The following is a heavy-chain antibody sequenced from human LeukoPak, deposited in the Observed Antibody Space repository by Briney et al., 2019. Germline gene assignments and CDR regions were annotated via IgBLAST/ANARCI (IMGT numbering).Heavy chain of an antibody. CDR3: AKDRAMVRGVTYFDY. Sequence: GGSLRLSCAASGFTFSSNAMSWVRQAPGKGLEWVSAISGSGGSTYYADSVKGRFTISRDNSKNTLYLQMNSLRAEDTAVYYCAKDRAMVRGVTYFDYWGQGTLVTVSS. V-gene: IGHV3-23*01. CDR1: GFTFSSNA. J-gene: IGHJ4*02. D-gene: IGHD3-10*01. CDR2: ISGSGGST.